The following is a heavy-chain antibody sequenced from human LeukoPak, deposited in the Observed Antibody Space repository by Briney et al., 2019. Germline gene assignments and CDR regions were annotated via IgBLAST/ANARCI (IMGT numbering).Heavy chain of an antibody. D-gene: IGHD5-24*01. CDR3: ARREEMATISSYAYDWFDP. V-gene: IGHV4-34*01. CDR1: GGSFSGYY. CDR2: INHSGST. J-gene: IGHJ5*02. Sequence: SETLSLTCAVYGGSFSGYYWSWIRQPPGKGLEWIGEINHSGSTNYNPSLKSRVTISVDTSKNQFSLKLSSVTAADTAVYYCARREEMATISSYAYDWFDPWGQGTLVTVSS.